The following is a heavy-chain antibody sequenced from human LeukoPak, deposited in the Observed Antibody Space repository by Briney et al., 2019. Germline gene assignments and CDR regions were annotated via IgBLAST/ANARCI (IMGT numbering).Heavy chain of an antibody. J-gene: IGHJ4*02. V-gene: IGHV4-61*02. CDR1: GGSVTSGNYY. Sequence: ASETLSLTCTVSGGSVTSGNYYWDWIRQPAGKGLDWIARIYTNGGASYNPSLKSPVTISIDASKNQFPLKLSSVTAANTAVYYCAREPPGYWGQGILVTVSS. CDR3: AREPPGY. CDR2: IYTNGGA.